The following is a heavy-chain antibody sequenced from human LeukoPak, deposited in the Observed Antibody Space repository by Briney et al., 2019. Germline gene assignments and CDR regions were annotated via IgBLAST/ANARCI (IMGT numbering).Heavy chain of an antibody. V-gene: IGHV3-13*01. CDR1: GFSFSSYD. CDR2: IGSGGDT. CDR3: AGAVAGTDEIDS. D-gene: IGHD6-19*01. J-gene: IGHJ4*02. Sequence: PGGSLRPSCAGSGFSFSSYDMLWVRQATGKGLEWVSAIGSGGDTYYAGSVKGRFTIFRESAKNSFYLQMNSLSAGDTAVYFCAGAVAGTDEIDSWGQGTLVTVSS.